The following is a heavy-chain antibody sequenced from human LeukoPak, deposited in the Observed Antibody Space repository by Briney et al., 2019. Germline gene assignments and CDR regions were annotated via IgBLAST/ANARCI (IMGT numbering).Heavy chain of an antibody. D-gene: IGHD3-22*01. CDR1: GFTVSSNY. CDR3: AKASAMIVVVSKHFDY. V-gene: IGHV3-53*01. J-gene: IGHJ4*02. CDR2: IYSGGST. Sequence: GGSLRLSCAASGFTVSSNYMSWVRKAPGRGLEWVSVIYSGGSTYYADSVKGRFTISRDNSKNTLYLQMNSLRAEDTAVYYCAKASAMIVVVSKHFDYWGQGTLVTVSS.